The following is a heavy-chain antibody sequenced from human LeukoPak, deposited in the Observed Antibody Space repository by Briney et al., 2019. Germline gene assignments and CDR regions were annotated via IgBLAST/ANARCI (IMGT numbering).Heavy chain of an antibody. D-gene: IGHD5-18*01. CDR1: GGSISSYY. J-gene: IGHJ4*02. Sequence: SETLSLTCTVSGGSISSYYWSWIRQPPGKGLEWIGYIYYSGSTNYNPSLESRVTISVDTSKNQFSLKLSSVTAADTAVYYCARHTAMVTFFDYWGQGTLVTVSS. CDR3: ARHTAMVTFFDY. V-gene: IGHV4-59*08. CDR2: IYYSGST.